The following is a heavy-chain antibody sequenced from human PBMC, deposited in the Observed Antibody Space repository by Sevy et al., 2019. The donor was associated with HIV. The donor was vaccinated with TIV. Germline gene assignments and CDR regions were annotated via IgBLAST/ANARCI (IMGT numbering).Heavy chain of an antibody. CDR1: GFTFSDYY. J-gene: IGHJ6*02. V-gene: IGHV3-11*01. D-gene: IGHD3-3*01. Sequence: GGSLRLSCAASGFTFSDYYMSWIRQAPGKGLEWVSYISSSGSTIYYADSVKGRFTISRDNAKSSLYLQMNSLRAEDTAVYYCARDERMGDFWSGYSYYYYYYGMDVWGQGTTVTVSS. CDR2: ISSSGSTI. CDR3: ARDERMGDFWSGYSYYYYYYGMDV.